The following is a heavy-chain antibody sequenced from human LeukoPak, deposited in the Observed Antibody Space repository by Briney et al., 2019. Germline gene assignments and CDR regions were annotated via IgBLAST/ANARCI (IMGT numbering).Heavy chain of an antibody. CDR2: ISGSGGST. Sequence: GGSLRLSCAASGFTFSSYAMSWVCQAPGKGLEWVSAISGSGGSTYYADSVKGRFTISRDNSKNTLYLQMNSLRAEDTAVYYCAKGNYYDSSGYYGLYYFDYWGQGTLVTVSS. D-gene: IGHD3-22*01. J-gene: IGHJ4*02. V-gene: IGHV3-23*01. CDR3: AKGNYYDSSGYYGLYYFDY. CDR1: GFTFSSYA.